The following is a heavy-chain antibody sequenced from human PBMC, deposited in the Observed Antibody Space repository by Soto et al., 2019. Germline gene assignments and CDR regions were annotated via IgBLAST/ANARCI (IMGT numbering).Heavy chain of an antibody. V-gene: IGHV3-23*01. CDR3: AKEYCASTSCNFDH. Sequence: GGSLSLSCAASGFTFSNYPMSWVRQAPGKGLEWVSAIGGSGASTYYADSVKGRFTISRDNSKSRLYLQMNSLRAEDTAVYYCAKEYCASTSCNFDHWGQGTLVNVSS. CDR1: GFTFSNYP. D-gene: IGHD2-2*01. CDR2: IGGSGAST. J-gene: IGHJ4*02.